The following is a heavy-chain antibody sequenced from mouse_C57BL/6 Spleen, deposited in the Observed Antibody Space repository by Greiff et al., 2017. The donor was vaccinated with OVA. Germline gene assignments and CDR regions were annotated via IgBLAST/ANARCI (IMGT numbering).Heavy chain of an antibody. D-gene: IGHD1-1*01. CDR3: ARYYYGSSSGFAY. CDR2: IYPGDGDT. CDR1: GYAFSSYW. Sequence: VQLQQSGAELVKPGASVKISCKASGYAFSSYWMNWVKQRPGKGLEWIGQIYPGDGDTNYNGKFKGKATLTADKSSSTAYMQLSSLTSEDSAVYFCARYYYGSSSGFAYWGQGTLVTVSA. V-gene: IGHV1-80*01. J-gene: IGHJ3*01.